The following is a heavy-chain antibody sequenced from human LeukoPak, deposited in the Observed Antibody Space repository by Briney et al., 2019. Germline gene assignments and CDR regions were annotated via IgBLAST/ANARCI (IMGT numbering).Heavy chain of an antibody. CDR2: ISGSGGST. J-gene: IGHJ4*02. CDR3: AKDMDYGDHPFDY. V-gene: IGHV3-23*01. D-gene: IGHD4-17*01. Sequence: GGSLRLSCAASGFTSSSYAMSWVRHAARKGLEWVSSISGSGGSTYYADSVKGRFTISRDNSKNTLYLQMNSLRAEDTAVYYCAKDMDYGDHPFDYWGQGTLVTVSS. CDR1: GFTSSSYA.